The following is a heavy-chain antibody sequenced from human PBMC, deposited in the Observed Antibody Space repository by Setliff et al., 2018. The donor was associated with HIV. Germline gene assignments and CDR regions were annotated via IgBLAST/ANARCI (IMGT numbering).Heavy chain of an antibody. CDR3: ARRKYSSSSPSFDY. CDR2: IHYSGST. Sequence: PSETLSLTCSVSGGSISSRNYYWGWIRQPPGKGLEWIGSIHYSGSTYYNPSLKTRVTISLDKSKNQFSLKLNSVTAADTAVYYCARRKYSSSSPSFDYWGQGTLVTVSS. CDR1: GGSISSRNYY. J-gene: IGHJ4*02. V-gene: IGHV4-39*01. D-gene: IGHD6-6*01.